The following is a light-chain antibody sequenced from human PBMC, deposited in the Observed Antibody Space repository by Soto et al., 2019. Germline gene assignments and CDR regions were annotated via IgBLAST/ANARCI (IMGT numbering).Light chain of an antibody. CDR2: EGN. CDR3: CSFAGSLYV. CDR1: RRDVGGCNL. Sequence: QSVLTQPASVSGSPGQSITISCTGGRRDVGGCNLVSWYQQHPGKVPKLIIYEGNQRPSGVSNRFSGSKSGNTASLTISGLQAEEEADYYCCSFAGSLYVFGTGTMSPS. V-gene: IGLV2-23*01. J-gene: IGLJ1*01.